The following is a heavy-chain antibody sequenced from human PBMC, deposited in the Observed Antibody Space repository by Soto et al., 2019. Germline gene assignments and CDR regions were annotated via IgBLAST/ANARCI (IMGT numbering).Heavy chain of an antibody. J-gene: IGHJ4*02. V-gene: IGHV3-66*01. Sequence: GGSLRLSCAVSGFTVFSNYMSWARQAPGKGLEWVSAIYSGGTTYYADSVKGRFTISRDNSKNTLYLQMNSLRAEDTAVYYCGRDEGGGIPPSPRPLALWGKGTPVPVSP. D-gene: IGHD2-15*01. CDR2: IYSGGTT. CDR3: GRDEGGGIPPSPRPLAL. CDR1: GFTVFSNY.